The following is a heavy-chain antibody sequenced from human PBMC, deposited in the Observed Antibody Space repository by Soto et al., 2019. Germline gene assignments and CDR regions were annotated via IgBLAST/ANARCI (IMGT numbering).Heavy chain of an antibody. CDR3: ARGPLHSNSWPRGVKYFQH. CDR2: IYHSGST. Sequence: PSETLSLTCAVSGGSISSGGYSWSWIRQPPGKGLEWIGYIYHSGSTYYNPSLKSRVTISVDRSKNQFSLKLSSVTAADTAVYYCARGPLHSNSWPRGVKYFQHWGQGTLVTVSS. CDR1: GGSISSGGYS. D-gene: IGHD6-13*01. V-gene: IGHV4-30-2*01. J-gene: IGHJ1*01.